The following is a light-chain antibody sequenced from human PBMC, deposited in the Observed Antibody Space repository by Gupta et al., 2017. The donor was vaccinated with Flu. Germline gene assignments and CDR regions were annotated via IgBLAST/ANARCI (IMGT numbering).Light chain of an antibody. CDR3: TQSLRFRS. V-gene: IGKV2D-29*01. J-gene: IGKJ1*01. CDR2: EGS. CDR1: QSLLHSDGMTY. Sequence: DIVMTQTPLSLSVTPGQPASISCKSSQSLLHSDGMTYFQWYLQKPGQPPQLLIYEGSKRCSGVPDRFSGRGLETDFTLKSSRVEAEAVGVYYGTQSLRFRSFGQGTKVEIK.